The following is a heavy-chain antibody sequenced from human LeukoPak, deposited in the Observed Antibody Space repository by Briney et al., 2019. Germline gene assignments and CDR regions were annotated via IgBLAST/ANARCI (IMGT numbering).Heavy chain of an antibody. D-gene: IGHD6-19*01. J-gene: IGHJ5*02. Sequence: ASVKVSCRASGYTFTTYPINWVRQAPGQRLEYMGWINTNTGNPTYAQGFTGRFVFSSDTSVSTAYLQISSLKAEDTAVYYCARLSSRFDPWGQGTLVTVSS. V-gene: IGHV7-4-1*02. CDR2: INTNTGNP. CDR3: ARLSSRFDP. CDR1: GYTFTTYP.